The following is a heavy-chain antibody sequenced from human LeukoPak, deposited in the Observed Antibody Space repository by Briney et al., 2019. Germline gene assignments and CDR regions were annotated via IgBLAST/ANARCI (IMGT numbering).Heavy chain of an antibody. Sequence: ASVKVSCKASGCTFTDYYMHWVRQAPGQGLEWMGWINPNNDDTNYAQKFQGRVTMTRDTSISTAYMELSRLTSDDTAVYYCARRGSGYGYDYWGQGTLVTVSS. CDR2: INPNNDDT. CDR1: GCTFTDYY. J-gene: IGHJ4*02. CDR3: ARRGSGYGYDY. D-gene: IGHD5-18*01. V-gene: IGHV1-2*02.